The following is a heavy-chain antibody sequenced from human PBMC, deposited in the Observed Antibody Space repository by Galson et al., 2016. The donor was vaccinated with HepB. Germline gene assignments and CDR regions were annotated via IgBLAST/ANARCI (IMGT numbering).Heavy chain of an antibody. V-gene: IGHV5-51*01. CDR2: INPVDSET. CDR3: ARRVVVVINSASSHYYNFLDV. CDR1: GFRFTSYW. J-gene: IGHJ6*02. D-gene: IGHD2-21*01. Sequence: QSGAEVKKPGESLKISCEVSGFRFTSYWIGWVRQMPGKGLEWMGIINPVDSETRYNPSFEGQVTISADKSINTAYLQWTSLKASDTAIYYFARRVVVVINSASSHYYNFLDVWGQGTSVIVSS.